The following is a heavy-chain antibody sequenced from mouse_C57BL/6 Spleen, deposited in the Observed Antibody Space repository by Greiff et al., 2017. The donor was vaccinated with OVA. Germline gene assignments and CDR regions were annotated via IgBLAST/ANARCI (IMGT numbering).Heavy chain of an antibody. D-gene: IGHD1-1*01. Sequence: EVQLQQSGPVLVKPGASVKMSCKASGYTFTDYYMNWVKQSHGKSLEWIGVINPYNGGTSYNQKFKGKATLTVDKSSSTAYMELNSLTSEDSAVYYCARDYYGSSYEGYFDYWGQGTTLTVSS. V-gene: IGHV1-19*01. CDR3: ARDYYGSSYEGYFDY. CDR1: GYTFTDYY. J-gene: IGHJ2*01. CDR2: INPYNGGT.